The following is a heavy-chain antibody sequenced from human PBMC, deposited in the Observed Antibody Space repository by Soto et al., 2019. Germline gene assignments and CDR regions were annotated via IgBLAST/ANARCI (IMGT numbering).Heavy chain of an antibody. CDR2: IWYDGSNK. J-gene: IGHJ4*02. D-gene: IGHD2-21*01. CDR3: ARDQSVVHFDY. CDR1: GFTFSSYG. Sequence: QVQLVESGGGVVQPGRSLRLSCAASGFTFSSYGMHWVRQAPGKGRGWVALIWYDGSNKYYADSVKGRFTISRDNSRNTRYLQMNSLRAEDTAVYYCARDQSVVHFDYWGQGTLVTVSS. V-gene: IGHV3-33*08.